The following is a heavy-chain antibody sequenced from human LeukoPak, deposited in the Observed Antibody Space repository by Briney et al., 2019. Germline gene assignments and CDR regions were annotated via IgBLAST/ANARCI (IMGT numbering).Heavy chain of an antibody. Sequence: SETLSLTCTVSGGSISSSSYYWGWIRQHPGKGLEWNGSIYYSGSTYYNPSLKSRVTISVDTSKNQFSLKLSSVTAADTAVYYCARGDYDILTGRNWFDPWGQGTLVTVSS. CDR3: ARGDYDILTGRNWFDP. V-gene: IGHV4-39*01. CDR1: GGSISSSSYY. J-gene: IGHJ5*02. CDR2: IYYSGST. D-gene: IGHD3-9*01.